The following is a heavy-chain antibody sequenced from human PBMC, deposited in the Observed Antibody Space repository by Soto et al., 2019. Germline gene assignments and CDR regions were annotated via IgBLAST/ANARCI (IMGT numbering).Heavy chain of an antibody. Sequence: PWEPLALTCTVSGGSISSYYWSWIRQPPGKGLEWIGYIYYSGSTNYNPSLKSRVTISLDTSKNQFSLKLTSVTAADTAVYYCARAPYGTNNGFEPPCQATLVTVSS. CDR3: ARAPYGTNNGFEP. CDR2: IYYSGST. V-gene: IGHV4-59*08. D-gene: IGHD1-1*01. CDR1: GGSISSYY. J-gene: IGHJ5*02.